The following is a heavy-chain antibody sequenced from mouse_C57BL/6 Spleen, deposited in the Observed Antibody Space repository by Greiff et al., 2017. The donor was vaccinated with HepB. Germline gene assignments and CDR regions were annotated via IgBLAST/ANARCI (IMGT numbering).Heavy chain of an antibody. CDR3: TTGRYYGSRHWYFDV. CDR2: IDPENGDT. D-gene: IGHD1-1*01. V-gene: IGHV14-4*01. Sequence: EVQVQQSGAELVRPGASVKLSCTASGFNIKDDYMHWVKQRPEQGLEWIGWIDPENGDTEYASKFQGKATITADTSSNTAYLQLSSLTSEDTAVYYCTTGRYYGSRHWYFDVWGTGTTVTVSS. CDR1: GFNIKDDY. J-gene: IGHJ1*03.